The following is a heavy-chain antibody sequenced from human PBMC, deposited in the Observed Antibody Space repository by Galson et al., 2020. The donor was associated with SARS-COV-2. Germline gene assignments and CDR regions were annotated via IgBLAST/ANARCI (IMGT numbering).Heavy chain of an antibody. CDR1: GFTFSDYY. Sequence: TGGSLRLSCAASGFTFSDYYMSWIRQAPGKGLEWVSYISSSGSPIYYADSVKGRFPISRDNAKNSLYLQMNSLRAEDTAVYYCARARPVLLWFGELFPDAFDIWGQGTMVTVSS. CDR3: ARARPVLLWFGELFPDAFDI. D-gene: IGHD3-10*01. J-gene: IGHJ3*02. CDR2: ISSSGSPI. V-gene: IGHV3-11*01.